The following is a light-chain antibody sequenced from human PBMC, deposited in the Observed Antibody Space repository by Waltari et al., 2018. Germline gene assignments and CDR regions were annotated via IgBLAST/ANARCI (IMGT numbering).Light chain of an antibody. CDR1: SSNTGAGTD. J-gene: IGLJ2*01. Sequence: QSVLTQPPSVSGAPGQSVPISCTGSSSNTGAGTDVHWYQHLPGTAPKLLIYGNTDRPSGVPDRFSGSKSGTSASLAITGLRAEDEGDYYCQSFDSNLNGGVLFGGGTKLTVL. CDR2: GNT. CDR3: QSFDSNLNGGVL. V-gene: IGLV1-40*01.